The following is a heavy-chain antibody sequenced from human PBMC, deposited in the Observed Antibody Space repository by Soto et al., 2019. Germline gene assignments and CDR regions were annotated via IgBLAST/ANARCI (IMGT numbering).Heavy chain of an antibody. CDR2: INHSGST. Sequence: QVQLQQWGAGLLKPSETLSLTCAVYGGSFSGYYWSWIRQPPGKGLEWIGEINHSGSTNYNPSLKSRVTISVDTSKNQFSLKLSSVTAADTAVYYCARFGLYGDYGPRGDYWGQGTLVTVSS. V-gene: IGHV4-34*01. D-gene: IGHD4-17*01. CDR1: GGSFSGYY. CDR3: ARFGLYGDYGPRGDY. J-gene: IGHJ4*02.